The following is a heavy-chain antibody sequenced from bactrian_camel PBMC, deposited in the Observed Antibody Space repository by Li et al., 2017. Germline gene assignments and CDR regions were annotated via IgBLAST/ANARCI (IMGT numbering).Heavy chain of an antibody. V-gene: IGHV3S63*01. J-gene: IGHJ4*01. Sequence: HVQLVESGGGSVQAGETLRLSCTTSGFTFADSAVGWYRQAPGNECELVTSISSDGTTSYANSVKGRFTISRDNAKNTVHLQMNDLKPEDTGMYYCAAARGVWWGPSSCWDANGYNFWGRGTQVTVS. CDR3: AAARGVWWGPSSCWDANGYNF. D-gene: IGHD6*01. CDR1: GFTFADSA. CDR2: ISSDGTT.